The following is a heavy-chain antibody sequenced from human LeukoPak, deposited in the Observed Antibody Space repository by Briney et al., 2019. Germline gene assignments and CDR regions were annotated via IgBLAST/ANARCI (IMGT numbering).Heavy chain of an antibody. D-gene: IGHD3-10*01. CDR3: ARDLGGSGSIDY. V-gene: IGHV4-4*02. J-gene: IGHJ4*02. CDR2: IYHSGST. CDR1: GGSISSSNW. Sequence: PSETLSLTCAASGGSISSSNWWSWVRQPPGKGLEWIGEIYHSGSTNYNPSLKSRVTISVDKSKNQFSLKLSSVTAADTAVYYCARDLGGSGSIDYWGQGTLVTVSS.